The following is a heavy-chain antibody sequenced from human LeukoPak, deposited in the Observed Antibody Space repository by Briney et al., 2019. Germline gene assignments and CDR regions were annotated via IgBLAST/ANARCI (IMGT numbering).Heavy chain of an antibody. J-gene: IGHJ4*02. CDR3: ASGNSAEFDY. Sequence: SETLSLTCTVSGGSISSSSFYWGWIRQPPGKGLEWIGTLYYSGSTYYNPSLKSRVTISVDTSKKQVSLKLSSVTAADTAVYYCASGNSAEFDYWGQGTLVTVSS. CDR1: GGSISSSSFY. D-gene: IGHD2/OR15-2a*01. CDR2: LYYSGST. V-gene: IGHV4-39*01.